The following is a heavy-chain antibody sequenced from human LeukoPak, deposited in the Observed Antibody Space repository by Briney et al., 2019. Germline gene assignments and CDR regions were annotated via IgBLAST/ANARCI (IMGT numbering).Heavy chain of an antibody. Sequence: GGSLRLSCAASGFTFSSYSMNWVRQAPGKWLEWVSSISSSSSYIYYADSVKGRFTISRDNAKNSLYLQMNSLRAEDTAVYYCARDRDYRLVDYGGQGTLVTVSS. J-gene: IGHJ4*02. V-gene: IGHV3-21*01. CDR1: GFTFSSYS. CDR2: ISSSSSYI. CDR3: ARDRDYRLVDY. D-gene: IGHD4-11*01.